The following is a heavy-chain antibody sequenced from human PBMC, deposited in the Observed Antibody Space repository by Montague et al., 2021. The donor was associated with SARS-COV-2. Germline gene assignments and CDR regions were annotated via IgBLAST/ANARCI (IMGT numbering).Heavy chain of an antibody. CDR3: ARDKYYDILTGYHNY. V-gene: IGHV3-21*01. Sequence: SLRLSCAASGFTFSSYSMNWVRQAPGKGLEWVSSISSSSSYIYYADSVKGRFTISRDNAKNSLYLQMNSLRAEDTAVYYCARDKYYDILTGYHNYWGQGTLVTVSS. J-gene: IGHJ4*02. CDR2: ISSSSSYI. D-gene: IGHD3-9*01. CDR1: GFTFSSYS.